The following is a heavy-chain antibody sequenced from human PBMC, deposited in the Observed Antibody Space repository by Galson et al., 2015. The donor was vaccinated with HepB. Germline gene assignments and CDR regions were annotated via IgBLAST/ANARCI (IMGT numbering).Heavy chain of an antibody. CDR3: AKDPVICTDRRCFPG. CDR2: ISGSGFSR. V-gene: IGHV3-23*01. D-gene: IGHD2-15*01. J-gene: IGHJ4*02. Sequence: SLRLSCAASGFKFSSYAMNWVRQAPGKGLEWVALISGSGFSRYYADSVKGRFTISRDDSKNTVFLQMNSLRPEDTAMYFCAKDPVICTDRRCFPGWGQGTLVTVSS. CDR1: GFKFSSYA.